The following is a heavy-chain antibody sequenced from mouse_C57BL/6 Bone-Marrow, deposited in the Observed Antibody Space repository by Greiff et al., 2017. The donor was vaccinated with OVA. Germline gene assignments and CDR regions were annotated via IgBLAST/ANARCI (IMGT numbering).Heavy chain of an antibody. D-gene: IGHD1-1*01. Sequence: QVQLQQSGAELAKPGASVKLSCKASGFTFTSYWMHWVKQRPGQGLEWIGYINPSSGYTKYNQKFKDKATLTADKSSSTAYMQLSSLTYEDSAVYYCARVITTVVFDVWGTGTTVTVSS. J-gene: IGHJ1*03. CDR2: INPSSGYT. CDR1: GFTFTSYW. CDR3: ARVITTVVFDV. V-gene: IGHV1-7*01.